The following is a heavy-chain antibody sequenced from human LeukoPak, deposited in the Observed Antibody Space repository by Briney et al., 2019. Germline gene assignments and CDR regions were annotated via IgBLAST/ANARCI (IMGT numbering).Heavy chain of an antibody. CDR1: GGSISSYY. CDR2: IYTSGST. V-gene: IGHV4-4*07. CDR3: ARAKRYSGYDYPDY. Sequence: SETLSLTCTVSGGSISSYYWSWIRQPAGKGLEWIGRIYTSGSTNYNPSLKSRVTMSVDTSKSQFSLKLSSVTAADTAVYYCARAKRYSGYDYPDYWGQGTLVTVSS. D-gene: IGHD5-12*01. J-gene: IGHJ4*02.